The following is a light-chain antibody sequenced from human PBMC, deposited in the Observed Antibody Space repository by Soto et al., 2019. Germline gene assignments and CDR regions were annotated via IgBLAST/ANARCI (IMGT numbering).Light chain of an antibody. Sequence: EIVMTQSPATLSVSPGERVTLSCRASQSVGSSLAWYQQKPGQAPRLLIYGASTRATGIPARFSGSGSGADFTLTISRLEPEDFAVYYCQQYGNSPWTFGQGTKVDIK. CDR2: GAS. V-gene: IGKV3-15*01. CDR3: QQYGNSPWT. CDR1: QSVGSS. J-gene: IGKJ1*01.